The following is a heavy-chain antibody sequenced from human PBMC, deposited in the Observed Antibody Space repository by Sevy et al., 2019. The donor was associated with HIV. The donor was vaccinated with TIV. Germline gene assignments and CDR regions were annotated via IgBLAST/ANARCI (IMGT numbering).Heavy chain of an antibody. D-gene: IGHD3-3*01. CDR3: ARVGRGYDFWSGYYTFYYYYYMDV. Sequence: SETLSLTCTVSGGSISSYYWSWIRQPPGKGLEWIGYIYYSGSTNYNPSLKSRVTISVDTSKNQFSLKLSSVTAADTAVYYCARVGRGYDFWSGYYTFYYYYYMDVWGKVTTVTVSS. J-gene: IGHJ6*03. CDR1: GGSISSYY. V-gene: IGHV4-59*08. CDR2: IYYSGST.